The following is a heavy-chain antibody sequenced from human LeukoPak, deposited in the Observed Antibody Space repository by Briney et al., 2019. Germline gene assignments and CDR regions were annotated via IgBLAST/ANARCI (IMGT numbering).Heavy chain of an antibody. J-gene: IGHJ5*02. CDR2: ISAYNGNT. CDR3: ASTDPSYSNWFDP. CDR1: GYTFTSYG. Sequence: GASVKVCCKASGYTFTSYGISWVRQAPGKGLEWMGWISAYNGNTNYAQKLQGRVTMTTDTSTSTAYMELRSLRSDDTAVYYCASTDPSYSNWFDPWGQGTLVTVSS. V-gene: IGHV1-18*01. D-gene: IGHD2-21*01.